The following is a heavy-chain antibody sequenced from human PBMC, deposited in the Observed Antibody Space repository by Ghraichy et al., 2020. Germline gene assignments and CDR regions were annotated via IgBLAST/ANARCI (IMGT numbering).Heavy chain of an antibody. D-gene: IGHD1-26*01. CDR1: GFTFSSYA. J-gene: IGHJ4*02. Sequence: GGSLRLSCAASGFTFSSYAMSWVRQAPGKGLEWVSTISGSGGRTYYADSVKGRFTISRDNSKNTLFLQMNSQRAEDTAVYYCANTSRGSYHEDYFDYWGQGTLVTVSS. CDR2: ISGSGGRT. CDR3: ANTSRGSYHEDYFDY. V-gene: IGHV3-23*01.